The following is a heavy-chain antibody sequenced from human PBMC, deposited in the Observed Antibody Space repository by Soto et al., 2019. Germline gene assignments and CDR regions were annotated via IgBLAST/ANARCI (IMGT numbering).Heavy chain of an antibody. CDR3: ARGFDSSGYLDY. D-gene: IGHD3-22*01. CDR2: ISSSGNT. V-gene: IGHV4-59*01. Sequence: PSETLSLTCTVSDGSISNFYWSWIRQPPGKGLEWIGYISSSGNTNYNPSLKSRVSISADTSKNQFSLKLSSVTAADTAVYYCARGFDSSGYLDYWGQGTLVTVSS. CDR1: DGSISNFY. J-gene: IGHJ4*02.